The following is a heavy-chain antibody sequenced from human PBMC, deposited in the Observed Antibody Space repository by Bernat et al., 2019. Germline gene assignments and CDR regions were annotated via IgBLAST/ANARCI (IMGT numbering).Heavy chain of an antibody. D-gene: IGHD5-24*01. J-gene: IGHJ4*02. CDR2: ISRDGGST. CDR1: GFTFDDYT. Sequence: VQLVESGGGVVQPGTSLRLSCAASGFTFDDYTIHWVRQGPGRGLEWVSLISRDGGSTHYADSVKGRFSISRDNSKNSLYLQMNSLRTEDTALYYCAKDVMADPDYYFDYWGQGTLVTVSS. CDR3: AKDVMADPDYYFDY. V-gene: IGHV3-43*01.